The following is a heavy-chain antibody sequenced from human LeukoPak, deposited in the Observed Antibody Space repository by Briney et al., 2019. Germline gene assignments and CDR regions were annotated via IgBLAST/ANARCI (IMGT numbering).Heavy chain of an antibody. CDR3: ARDFDDVNGDYYYIPDY. CDR1: GFNLSRNG. J-gene: IGHJ4*02. V-gene: IGHV3-30*02. CDR2: IRYDGTKK. Sequence: GGSLRLSCAASGFNLSRNGMHWVRQAPGKGLEWVAFIRYDGTKKLYGDTVRGRFTISRDNSKNTVYLQMYSLRDDDTAVYYCARDFDDVNGDYYYIPDYWGQGILVTVSS. D-gene: IGHD3-10*01.